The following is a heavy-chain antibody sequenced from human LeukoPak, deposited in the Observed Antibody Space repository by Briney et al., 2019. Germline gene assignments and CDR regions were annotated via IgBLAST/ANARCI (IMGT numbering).Heavy chain of an antibody. Sequence: SETLSLTCTVSGGSISSGGYYWSWIRQHPGKGLEWIGYIYYSGSTYYNPSLKSRVTISVDTSKNQFSLKLSSMTAADTAVYYCARGSWPHYFDYWGQGTLVTVSS. CDR1: GGSISSGGYY. J-gene: IGHJ4*02. D-gene: IGHD6-13*01. CDR2: IYYSGST. CDR3: ARGSWPHYFDY. V-gene: IGHV4-31*03.